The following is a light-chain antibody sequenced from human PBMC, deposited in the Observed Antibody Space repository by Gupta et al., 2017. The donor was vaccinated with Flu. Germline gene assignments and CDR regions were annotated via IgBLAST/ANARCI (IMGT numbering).Light chain of an antibody. Sequence: ESELTQSLRILPLSPGERATLFCRASHSVRSTYLAWFQQKPGQAPKLLIYVASSRATGVPDRFSGSGSGTDFTLTISRLEPEDFAVYYCLQRCSSPWTFGQGTKVEI. CDR3: LQRCSSPWT. J-gene: IGKJ1*01. CDR2: VAS. CDR1: HSVRSTY. V-gene: IGKV3-20*01.